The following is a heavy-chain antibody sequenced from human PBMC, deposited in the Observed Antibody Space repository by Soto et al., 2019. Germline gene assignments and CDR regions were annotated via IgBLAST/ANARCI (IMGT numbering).Heavy chain of an antibody. CDR2: IIPIFGTT. V-gene: IGHV1-69*15. CDR1: GGTFSNYA. Sequence: QVQLVQSGAEVKKPGSSVKVSCKASGGTFSNYAFSWVRQAPGQGLDWMGTIIPIFGTTNFAEQFQGIVNMTADESTTTVYMQLSSLRSDDTAVYYCARELPAGRGTFREDAFDIWGQGTTVTVSS. D-gene: IGHD2-2*01. J-gene: IGHJ3*02. CDR3: ARELPAGRGTFREDAFDI.